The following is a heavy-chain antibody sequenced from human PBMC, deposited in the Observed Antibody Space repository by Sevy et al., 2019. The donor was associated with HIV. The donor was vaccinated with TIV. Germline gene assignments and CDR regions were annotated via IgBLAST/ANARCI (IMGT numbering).Heavy chain of an antibody. CDR2: ILSDGSDK. J-gene: IGHJ4*02. CDR3: AKDGGVPYYESLTGYSHVDY. D-gene: IGHD3-9*01. V-gene: IGHV3-30*18. CDR1: GITFGSYG. Sequence: GGSLRLSCAASGITFGSYGMHWVRQAPGKGLEWVALILSDGSDKYYADSVKGRFTIFRDNSKNTLYLQMNNLRADDTAVYYCAKDGGVPYYESLTGYSHVDYWGQGTLVTVSS.